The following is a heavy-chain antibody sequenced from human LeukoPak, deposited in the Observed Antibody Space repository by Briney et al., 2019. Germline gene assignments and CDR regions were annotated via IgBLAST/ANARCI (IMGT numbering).Heavy chain of an antibody. Sequence: GGSLRLSCAASGFTFSSYAMSWVRQAPGKGLEWVSSISVSGGSTYYTDSVKGRFTISRDNSKNTLHLRMNSVRAEDTPVYYCAKGVVPAAYRYYFDYWGQGTLVTVSS. CDR1: GFTFSSYA. CDR3: AKGVVPAAYRYYFDY. CDR2: ISVSGGST. J-gene: IGHJ4*02. D-gene: IGHD2-2*01. V-gene: IGHV3-23*01.